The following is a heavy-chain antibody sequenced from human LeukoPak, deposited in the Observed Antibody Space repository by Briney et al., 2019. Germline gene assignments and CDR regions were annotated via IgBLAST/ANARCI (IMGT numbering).Heavy chain of an antibody. J-gene: IGHJ4*02. CDR2: ISSSSSYI. V-gene: IGHV3-21*01. Sequence: GGSLRLSCEASGFTFSAYAMTWVRQAPGKGLEWVSSISSSSSYIYYADSVKGRFTISRDNAKNSLYLQMNSLRAEDTAVYYCARALYSSSSVDGDYWGQGTLVTVSS. CDR1: GFTFSAYA. D-gene: IGHD6-6*01. CDR3: ARALYSSSSVDGDY.